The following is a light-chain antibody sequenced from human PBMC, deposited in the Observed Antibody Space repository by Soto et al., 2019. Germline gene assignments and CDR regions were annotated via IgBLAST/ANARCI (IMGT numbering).Light chain of an antibody. V-gene: IGKV1-39*01. CDR3: QQSCITLYT. Sequence: DIQMIQSPSTLSASVGDRVTITCRASQILNNCLSWYQQKPGKAPNLLISGAFNLQSGVPSRFSGSGSGTDFTLTISSLQPEDFATYYCQQSCITLYTFGQGTSLEIK. CDR1: QILNNC. CDR2: GAF. J-gene: IGKJ2*01.